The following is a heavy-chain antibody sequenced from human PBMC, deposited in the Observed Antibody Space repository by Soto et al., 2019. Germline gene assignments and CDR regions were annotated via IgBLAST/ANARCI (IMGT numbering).Heavy chain of an antibody. CDR1: GGSISNYY. J-gene: IGHJ4*01. CDR3: ARGSSGYFPTLFWF. V-gene: IGHV4-59*01. Sequence: SETLSLTCTVSGGSISNYYWNWIRQSPGKGLEWIGYVSYSGNINYSLSLKSRVTISVDTSKNQFSLNLTSVTAADTAVYYCARGSSGYFPTLFWFWGQGTLVTVS. D-gene: IGHD3-22*01. CDR2: VSYSGNI.